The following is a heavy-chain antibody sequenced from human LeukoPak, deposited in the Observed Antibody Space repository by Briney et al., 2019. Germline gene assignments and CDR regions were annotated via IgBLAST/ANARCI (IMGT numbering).Heavy chain of an antibody. CDR1: GGSFSGYY. CDR3: ARAGLRSCSGGSCYSHYMDV. V-gene: IGHV4-34*01. Sequence: PSETLSLTCAVYGGSFSGYYWSWIRRPPGKGLEWIGEINYSGSTNYNPSLKSRVTISVDTSKNQLSLKLSSVTAADTAVYYCARAGLRSCSGGSCYSHYMDVWGKGTTVTVSS. D-gene: IGHD2-15*01. CDR2: INYSGST. J-gene: IGHJ6*03.